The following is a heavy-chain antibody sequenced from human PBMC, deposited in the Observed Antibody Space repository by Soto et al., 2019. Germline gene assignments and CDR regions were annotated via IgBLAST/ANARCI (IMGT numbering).Heavy chain of an antibody. Sequence: GESLKISCQVSGDDFALYWITWVRQMPGRGLEWVGRIDPSDSYTTYNPSLKGHVILSVDKSMNTAYVQWTSLRASDTAMYFCGRDFGSGHADVWGQGTLVTVSS. J-gene: IGHJ1*01. V-gene: IGHV5-10-1*01. CDR1: GDDFALYW. CDR3: GRDFGSGHADV. D-gene: IGHD1-26*01. CDR2: IDPSDSYT.